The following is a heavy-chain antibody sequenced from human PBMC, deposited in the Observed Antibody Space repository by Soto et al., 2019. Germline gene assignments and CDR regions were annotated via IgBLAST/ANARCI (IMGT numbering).Heavy chain of an antibody. J-gene: IGHJ4*02. V-gene: IGHV3-48*02. CDR2: ISSSSTI. D-gene: IGHD2-15*01. Sequence: GGSLRLSCAASGFTFSSYSMNWVRQAPGKGLEWVSYISSSSTIYYADSVKGRFTISRDNAKNSLYLQMNSLRDEDTAVYYCARDGGPCSGGSCYSDPYFDYWGQGTLVTVSS. CDR3: ARDGGPCSGGSCYSDPYFDY. CDR1: GFTFSSYS.